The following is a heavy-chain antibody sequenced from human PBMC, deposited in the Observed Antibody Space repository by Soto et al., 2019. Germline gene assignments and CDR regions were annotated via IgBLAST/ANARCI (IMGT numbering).Heavy chain of an antibody. D-gene: IGHD1-7*01. CDR3: ARLEYNWNYVSYYYYGMDV. V-gene: IGHV4-34*01. CDR1: GGSFSGYY. Sequence: SETLSLTCAVYGGSFSGYYWSWIRQPPGKGLEWIGEINHSGSTNYNPSLKSRVTISVDTSKNQFSLKLSSVTAADTAVYYCARLEYNWNYVSYYYYGMDVWGQATTVTVSS. J-gene: IGHJ6*02. CDR2: INHSGST.